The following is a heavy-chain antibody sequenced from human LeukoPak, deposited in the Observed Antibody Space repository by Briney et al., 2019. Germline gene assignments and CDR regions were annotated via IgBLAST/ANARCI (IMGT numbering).Heavy chain of an antibody. CDR2: ISSSSSYI. D-gene: IGHD6-13*01. CDR1: GFTFSSYS. V-gene: IGHV3-21*01. Sequence: GGSLRLSCAASGFTFSSYSMNWVRQAPGKGLEWVSSISSSSSYIYYADSVKGRFTISRDNAKNSLYLQMNSLRAEDTAVYYCARESALAAAGPRGDDYYYMDVWGKGTTVTVSS. J-gene: IGHJ6*03. CDR3: ARESALAAAGPRGDDYYYMDV.